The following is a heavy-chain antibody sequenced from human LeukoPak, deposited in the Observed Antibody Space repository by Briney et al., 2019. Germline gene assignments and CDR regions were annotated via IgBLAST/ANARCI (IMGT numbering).Heavy chain of an antibody. J-gene: IGHJ6*04. Sequence: GGSLRLSCAASGFTFSGYEMNWVRQAPGKGLEWVSYISSSGSTIYYADSVKGRFTISRDNAKNSLYLQMNSLRAEDTAVYYCEELGITMIGGVWGKGTTVTISS. CDR3: EELGITMIGGV. D-gene: IGHD3-10*02. V-gene: IGHV3-48*03. CDR1: GFTFSGYE. CDR2: ISSSGSTI.